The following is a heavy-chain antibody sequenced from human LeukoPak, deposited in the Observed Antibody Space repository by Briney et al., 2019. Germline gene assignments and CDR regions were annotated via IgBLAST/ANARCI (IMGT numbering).Heavy chain of an antibody. CDR3: ARLFDGSGYGAFDI. V-gene: IGHV3-66*02. D-gene: IGHD3-3*01. J-gene: IGHJ3*02. CDR2: LFADGSK. Sequence: GGSLRLSCAASRFTVSSNYMGWVRQAPGKGLDWVSVLFADGSKYYPDSVKGRFTISRDNSQNTLYLQLDSLRAEDTAVYYCARLFDGSGYGAFDIWGQGTMVTVSP. CDR1: RFTVSSNY.